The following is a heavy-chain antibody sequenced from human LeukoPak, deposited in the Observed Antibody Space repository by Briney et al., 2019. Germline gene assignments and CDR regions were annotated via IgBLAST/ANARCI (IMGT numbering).Heavy chain of an antibody. J-gene: IGHJ4*02. Sequence: GGSLRLSCAASGFTFSSYAMSWVRQAPGKGLEWVSGISLDGATTYYAGSVEGRFTISRDNSKNTLYLQMNSLRADDTAVYYCVKDHGWLLYSWGPGTLVTVSS. D-gene: IGHD3-9*01. CDR2: ISLDGATT. V-gene: IGHV3-23*01. CDR3: VKDHGWLLYS. CDR1: GFTFSSYA.